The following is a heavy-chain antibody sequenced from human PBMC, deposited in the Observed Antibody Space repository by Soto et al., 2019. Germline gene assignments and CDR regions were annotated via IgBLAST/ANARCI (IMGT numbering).Heavy chain of an antibody. CDR2: IFSSGST. J-gene: IGHJ4*02. CDR1: GGSIRSYY. CDR3: GRGNGDYVDS. V-gene: IGHV4-4*07. D-gene: IGHD4-17*01. Sequence: SETLSLTCTVSGGSIRSYYWSWIRQPAGKGLEYIGRIFSSGSTNYHPSLKSRISMSVDTSKNQFSLKMQSVTAADTAVYFCGRGNGDYVDSWGQGTLVXVSS.